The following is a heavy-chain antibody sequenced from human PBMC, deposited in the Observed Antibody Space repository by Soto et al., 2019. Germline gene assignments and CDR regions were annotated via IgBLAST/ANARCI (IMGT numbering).Heavy chain of an antibody. Sequence: QVVLLQSGSEVKEPGSSVRVSCQISGSTFNNFAFSWVRQAPGHGPEWMGGIVVISNTVDYSQRVQDRVTITADTSTNTLYIELGSLTFEDTAVYYCARAFKRWEVHYYFDYWGQGTLVTVSS. CDR3: ARAFKRWEVHYYFDY. V-gene: IGHV1-69*06. CDR1: GSTFNNFA. CDR2: IVVISNTV. D-gene: IGHD1-26*01. J-gene: IGHJ4*02.